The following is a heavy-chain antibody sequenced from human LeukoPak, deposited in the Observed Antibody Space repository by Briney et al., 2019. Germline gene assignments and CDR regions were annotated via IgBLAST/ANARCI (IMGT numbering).Heavy chain of an antibody. D-gene: IGHD2-8*01. CDR1: GFTFSSYG. J-gene: IGHJ6*02. Sequence: GGSLRLSCAASGFTFSSYGMHWVRQAPGKGLEWVAVISYDGSNKYYADSVKGRVTISRDNSKNTLYLQMNSLRAEDTAVYYCSKDRQWLERYYYSMDVWGQGPTVTVSS. V-gene: IGHV3-30*18. CDR3: SKDRQWLERYYYSMDV. CDR2: ISYDGSNK.